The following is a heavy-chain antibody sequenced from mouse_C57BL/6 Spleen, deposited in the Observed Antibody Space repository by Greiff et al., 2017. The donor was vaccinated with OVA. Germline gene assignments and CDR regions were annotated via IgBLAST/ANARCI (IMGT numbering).Heavy chain of an antibody. CDR3: ARWGYGNYVRSWFAY. Sequence: QVQLQQPGAELVMPGASVKLSYKASGYTFTSYWMHWVKQRPGQGLEWIGEIDPSDSYTNYNQKFKGKSTLTVDKSSSTAYMQLSSLTSEDSAVYYCARWGYGNYVRSWFAYWGQGTLVTVSA. CDR1: GYTFTSYW. D-gene: IGHD2-1*01. V-gene: IGHV1-69*01. J-gene: IGHJ3*01. CDR2: IDPSDSYT.